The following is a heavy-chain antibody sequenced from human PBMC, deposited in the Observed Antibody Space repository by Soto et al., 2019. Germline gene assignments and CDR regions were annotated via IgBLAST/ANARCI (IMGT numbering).Heavy chain of an antibody. J-gene: IGHJ5*02. Sequence: TSETLSLTCTVSGDSVSKYYCNWIRQPAGKGLEWIGRIHSTRSPNYNPSLKSRVTMSVDTSKNQFSLKLNLTSVTAADTAVYYCARSPAYGDYANLDTWGQGTLVTVSS. D-gene: IGHD4-17*01. CDR3: ARSPAYGDYANLDT. V-gene: IGHV4-4*07. CDR1: GDSVSKYY. CDR2: IHSTRSP.